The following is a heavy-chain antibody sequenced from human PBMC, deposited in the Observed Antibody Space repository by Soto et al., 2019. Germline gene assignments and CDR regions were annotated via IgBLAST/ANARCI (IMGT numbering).Heavy chain of an antibody. CDR1: GFTFSNYA. D-gene: IGHD3-22*01. Sequence: GGSLRLSCAASGFTFSNYAMNWVRQAPGKGLEWVSTISYDGSNKYYADSVKGRFTISRDNSKNTLYLQMNSLRAEDTAVYYCARDYTNYYDSSGFEPFDYWGQGTLVTVSS. CDR3: ARDYTNYYDSSGFEPFDY. CDR2: ISYDGSNK. J-gene: IGHJ4*02. V-gene: IGHV3-30*04.